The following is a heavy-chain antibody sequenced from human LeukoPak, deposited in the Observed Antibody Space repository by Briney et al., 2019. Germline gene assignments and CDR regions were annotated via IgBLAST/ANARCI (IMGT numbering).Heavy chain of an antibody. Sequence: GGSLRLSCAASGFTFSRYWMAWVRQAPGKGREWVANIRGDAGDKGYADSVRDRFTISRDNGKNSLYLQMNSLTAEDTAVYYCARDVHGALDFWGQGTLVVVSS. CDR2: IRGDAGDK. CDR3: ARDVHGALDF. D-gene: IGHD4/OR15-4a*01. CDR1: GFTFSRYW. V-gene: IGHV3-7*01. J-gene: IGHJ4*02.